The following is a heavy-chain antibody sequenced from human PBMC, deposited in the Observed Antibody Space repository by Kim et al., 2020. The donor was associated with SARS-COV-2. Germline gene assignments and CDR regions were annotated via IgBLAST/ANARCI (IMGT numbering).Heavy chain of an antibody. CDR3: ARGGRPLFDF. CDR2: INPATGKT. Sequence: ASVKVSCTTSGYSFTRDPVHWLRQTPGQSLVWLGWINPATGKTRYSQTFQDRITIPRDTSATTSYMELSTLTSEDTAVYYCARGGRPLFDFWGQGTPVTVSS. V-gene: IGHV1-3*01. CDR1: GYSFTRDP. J-gene: IGHJ4*02.